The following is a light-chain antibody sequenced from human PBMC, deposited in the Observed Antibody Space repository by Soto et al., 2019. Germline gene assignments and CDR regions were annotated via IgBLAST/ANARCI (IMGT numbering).Light chain of an antibody. Sequence: EVEMTQSPATLSVSPGGRATLSCRASQSVSGNLAWYQQKPGQAPRLLIYDTATRATGTPARFSGRGSGTEFTLTISSLQSEDFAVYYCQQYSNWLTFGQGTRLEIK. CDR1: QSVSGN. V-gene: IGKV3-15*01. CDR2: DTA. J-gene: IGKJ5*01. CDR3: QQYSNWLT.